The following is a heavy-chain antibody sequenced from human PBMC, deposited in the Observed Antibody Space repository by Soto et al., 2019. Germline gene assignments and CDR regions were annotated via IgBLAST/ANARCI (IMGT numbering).Heavy chain of an antibody. D-gene: IGHD3-16*01. J-gene: IGHJ4*02. V-gene: IGHV4-39*02. Sequence: SETLSLTCFVSGGSISRSSYKWGWVRQPPGKGLEWIGTISDSGSTSYNPSLKSRVSISADTSRNQLSLRLSSVTAADTAMFYCAREGGEGGYLDYWGQGTPVTVPQ. CDR2: ISDSGST. CDR3: AREGGEGGYLDY. CDR1: GGSISRSSYK.